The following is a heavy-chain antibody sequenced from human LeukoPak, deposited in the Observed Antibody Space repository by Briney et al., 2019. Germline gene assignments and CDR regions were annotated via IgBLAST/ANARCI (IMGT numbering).Heavy chain of an antibody. CDR2: ISGSGGST. J-gene: IGHJ4*02. Sequence: GGSLRLSCAASGFTFSSYAMSWVRQAPGKGLEWVSAISGSGGSTYYADSVKGRFTISRDNSKNTLYLQMNSLRAEDTAVYYCAKDPSIVVVTATTPVGYWGQGTLVTVSS. CDR1: GFTFSSYA. D-gene: IGHD2-21*02. V-gene: IGHV3-23*01. CDR3: AKDPSIVVVTATTPVGY.